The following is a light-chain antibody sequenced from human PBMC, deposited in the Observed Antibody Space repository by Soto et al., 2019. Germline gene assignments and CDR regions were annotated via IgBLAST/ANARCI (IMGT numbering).Light chain of an antibody. Sequence: DIVMTQSPDSLAVSLGERATINCRSSQSVLYSANNKDYLAWYQQKPGQPPKLLIYWASTRESGVPDRFSGSRSGADFTLTISSLQADDVAVYHCQQYSSTPWTFGQGTKVEIK. V-gene: IGKV4-1*01. CDR1: QSVLYSANNKDY. CDR2: WAS. J-gene: IGKJ1*01. CDR3: QQYSSTPWT.